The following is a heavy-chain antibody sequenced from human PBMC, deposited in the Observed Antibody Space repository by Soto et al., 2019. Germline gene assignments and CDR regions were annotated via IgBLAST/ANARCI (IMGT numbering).Heavy chain of an antibody. CDR1: GGSVNRYY. Sequence: PSETLSLTCAVYGGSVNRYYWNRIRPPPGKGLEWIGEINHTGGTHYNPSLKSRVTMSVDTSKNQFSLRLSSVTAADTAIYYCATRITVFGLLIPPFDPWGQGTQVTVSS. CDR2: INHTGGT. V-gene: IGHV4-34*01. J-gene: IGHJ5*02. CDR3: ATRITVFGLLIPPFDP. D-gene: IGHD3-3*01.